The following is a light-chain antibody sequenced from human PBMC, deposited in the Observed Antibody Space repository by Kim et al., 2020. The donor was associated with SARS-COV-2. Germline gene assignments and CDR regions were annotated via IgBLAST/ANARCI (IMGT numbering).Light chain of an antibody. J-gene: IGKJ1*01. CDR3: QQYNKWPWT. CDR1: QSVSSN. Sequence: VSPGERATLSCRASQSVSSNLAWYQQKPGQAPRLLIYGASTRATGIPARFSGSGSGTEFTLTISSLQSEHFAVYYCQQYNKWPWTFGQGTKVDIK. V-gene: IGKV3-15*01. CDR2: GAS.